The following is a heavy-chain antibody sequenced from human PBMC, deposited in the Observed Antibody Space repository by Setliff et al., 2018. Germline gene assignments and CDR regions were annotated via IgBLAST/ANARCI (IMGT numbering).Heavy chain of an antibody. V-gene: IGHV3-48*03. CDR2: ISSSGSTI. CDR3: ARNIPWTQPIDY. J-gene: IGHJ4*02. Sequence: LRLSCAASGFTFSSYEMNWVRQAPGKGLEWVSYISSSGSTIYYAGSVKGRFTISRDNAKNSLYLQMNSLRAEDTAVYYCARNIPWTQPIDYWGQGTLVTVSS. D-gene: IGHD2-21*01. CDR1: GFTFSSYE.